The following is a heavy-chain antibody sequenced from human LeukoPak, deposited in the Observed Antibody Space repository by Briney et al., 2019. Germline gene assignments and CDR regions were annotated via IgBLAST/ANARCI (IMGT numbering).Heavy chain of an antibody. J-gene: IGHJ5*02. Sequence: GESLKISCKGSGYSFITYWIGWVRQMPGKGLEWMGIIYPGDSDTRYSPSFQGRVTISVDKSISTAYLQWSSLKASDTAMYYCARGQEPPAMNWFDPWGQGTLVTVSS. CDR1: GYSFITYW. CDR3: ARGQEPPAMNWFDP. D-gene: IGHD2-2*01. V-gene: IGHV5-51*01. CDR2: IYPGDSDT.